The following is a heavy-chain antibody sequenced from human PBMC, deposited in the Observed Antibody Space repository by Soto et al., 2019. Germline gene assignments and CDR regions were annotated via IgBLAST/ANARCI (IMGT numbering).Heavy chain of an antibody. CDR3: APHVSCSGGSCQYDAFAI. Sequence: EVQVLESGGGLVQPGGSLRLSCEGSGFTVSSHAMTWIRQAPGKGPEWVSTITADGGTYYADSVKCRFAMSSDTSESTLYLQMNRLGAEDTAAYYCAPHVSCSGGSCQYDAFAIRGQGTMVTVSS. D-gene: IGHD2-15*01. V-gene: IGHV3-23*01. CDR2: ITADGGT. J-gene: IGHJ3*02. CDR1: GFTVSSHA.